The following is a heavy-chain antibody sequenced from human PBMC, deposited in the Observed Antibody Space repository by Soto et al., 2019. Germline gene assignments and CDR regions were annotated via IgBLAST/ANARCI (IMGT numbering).Heavy chain of an antibody. V-gene: IGHV1-69*06. J-gene: IGHJ4*02. CDR3: ARHRRFLEWLSPFDY. CDR1: GGTFRSYA. CDR2: IIPIFGTA. Sequence: QVQPVQSGAEVKKPGSSVKVSCKASGGTFRSYAISWVRQAPGQGLEWMGGIIPIFGTANYAQKFQGRVTITADKSTSTAYMELSSLRSEDTAVYYCARHRRFLEWLSPFDYWGQGTLVTVSS. D-gene: IGHD3-3*01.